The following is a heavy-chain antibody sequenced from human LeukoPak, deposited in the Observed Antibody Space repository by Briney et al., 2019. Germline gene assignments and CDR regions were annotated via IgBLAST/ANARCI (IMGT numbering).Heavy chain of an antibody. Sequence: GGSLRLSCAASGFIFRSYGMHWVRQAPGRGLEWVAFIRFDGNIKYYADSVKGRFTISRDNSKNTLYLQMNSLRAEDTAVYYCADSTGYWGQGTLVTVSS. CDR1: GFIFRSYG. V-gene: IGHV3-30*02. CDR3: ADSTGY. J-gene: IGHJ4*02. D-gene: IGHD1-14*01. CDR2: IRFDGNIK.